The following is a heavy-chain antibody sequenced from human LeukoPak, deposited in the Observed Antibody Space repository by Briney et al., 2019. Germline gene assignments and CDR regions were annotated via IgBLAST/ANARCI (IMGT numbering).Heavy chain of an antibody. V-gene: IGHV4-34*01. J-gene: IGHJ4*02. CDR2: INHSGST. D-gene: IGHD6-19*01. CDR1: GGSFSGYY. Sequence: SETLSLTCAVYGGSFSGYYWSWIRQPPGKGLEWIGEINHSGSTNYNPSLKSRVTISVDTSKNQFSLKLSSVTAADTAVYYCAREGYSSGWYRHWGQGTLVTVSS. CDR3: AREGYSSGWYRH.